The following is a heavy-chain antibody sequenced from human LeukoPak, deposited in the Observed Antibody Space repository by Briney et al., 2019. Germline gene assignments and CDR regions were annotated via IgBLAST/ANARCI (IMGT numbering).Heavy chain of an antibody. CDR3: ARDEDHCTNGVCYPDY. D-gene: IGHD2-8*01. J-gene: IGHJ4*02. V-gene: IGHV3-21*01. CDR2: ISSSSSYI. Sequence: PGGSLRLSCAASGFTFSSYSMNWVRQAPGKGLEWASSISSSSSYIYYADSVKGRFIISRDNAKNSLYLQMNSLRAEDTAVYYCARDEDHCTNGVCYPDYWGQGTLVTVSS. CDR1: GFTFSSYS.